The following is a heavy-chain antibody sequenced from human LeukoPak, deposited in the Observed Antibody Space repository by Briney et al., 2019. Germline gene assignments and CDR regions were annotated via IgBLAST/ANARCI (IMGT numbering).Heavy chain of an antibody. D-gene: IGHD6-13*01. Sequence: GESLKISCKGSGYSFTSYWIGWVRQMPGKGLEWMGIIYPGDSDTRYSPSFQGQVTISADKSISTAYLQWSSLKASDTATYYCARFAIAAAGTFDIWGQGTMVTVSS. V-gene: IGHV5-51*01. CDR1: GYSFTSYW. J-gene: IGHJ3*02. CDR2: IYPGDSDT. CDR3: ARFAIAAAGTFDI.